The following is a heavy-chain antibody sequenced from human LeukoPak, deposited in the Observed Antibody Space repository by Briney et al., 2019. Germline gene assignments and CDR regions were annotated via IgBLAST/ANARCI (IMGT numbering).Heavy chain of an antibody. D-gene: IGHD6-19*01. Sequence: SVKVSCKASGGTFSSYGISWVRQAPGQGLEWMGRIIPIFGTANYAQKFQGRVTITADKSTSTAYMELSSLRSEDTAVYYCARRIAVAGTGYYYYGMDVWGQGTTVTVSS. J-gene: IGHJ6*02. CDR3: ARRIAVAGTGYYYYGMDV. V-gene: IGHV1-69*06. CDR2: IIPIFGTA. CDR1: GGTFSSYG.